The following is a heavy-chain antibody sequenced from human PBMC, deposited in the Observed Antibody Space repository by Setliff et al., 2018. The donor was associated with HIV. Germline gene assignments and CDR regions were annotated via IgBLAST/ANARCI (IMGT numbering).Heavy chain of an antibody. CDR2: IIPMLGIT. D-gene: IGHD3-22*01. CDR1: GGTFSSYA. V-gene: IGHV1-69*10. J-gene: IGHJ4*02. Sequence: VASVKVSCKAYGGTFSSYAITWVRQAPGQGLECMGGIIPMLGITNYAQKFQDRVTITADKSTSTAYMGLSSLRSEDTAVYYCARGAYYYDSSGYYPLYFDYWGQGTLVTVSS. CDR3: ARGAYYYDSSGYYPLYFDY.